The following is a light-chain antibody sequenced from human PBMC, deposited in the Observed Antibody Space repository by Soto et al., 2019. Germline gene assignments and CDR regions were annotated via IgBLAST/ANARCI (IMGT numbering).Light chain of an antibody. J-gene: IGKJ2*01. CDR1: QSVSSSY. V-gene: IGKV3-20*01. CDR3: QQDGSSPPYT. Sequence: EIVLTQSPGTLSLSPGERATLSCRASQSVSSSYLAWYQQKPGQAPRLLIYGASSRATGIPDRFSGSRSGTDFTLTISRLEPEDFAVYYCQQDGSSPPYTFGQGTKLEIK. CDR2: GAS.